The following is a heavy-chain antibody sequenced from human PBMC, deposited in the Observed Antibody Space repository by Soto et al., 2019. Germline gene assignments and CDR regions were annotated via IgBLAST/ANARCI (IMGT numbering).Heavy chain of an antibody. Sequence: EVHLLESGGGLVQPGGSLRLSCVASKFPFTDFAMNWVRQAPGKGLEWVSAVRGRGDTTYYADSVNGRFTISRDNSQNIVFLQMHSLRAEDTGVYSCAKDLDPITATTFDFWGQGTLVTVSS. CDR2: VRGRGDTT. CDR1: KFPFTDFA. CDR3: AKDLDPITATTFDF. V-gene: IGHV3-23*01. D-gene: IGHD1-7*01. J-gene: IGHJ4*02.